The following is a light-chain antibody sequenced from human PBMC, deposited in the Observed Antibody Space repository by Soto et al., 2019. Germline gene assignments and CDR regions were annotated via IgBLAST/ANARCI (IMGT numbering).Light chain of an antibody. V-gene: IGKV4-1*01. CDR3: QQYESTPPT. CDR1: QSVLYSSNNKNY. J-gene: IGKJ2*01. Sequence: DIVMTQSPDSLAVSLGERATINCKSSQSVLYSSNNKNYLAWYQQRPGQPPKLLIYWASTRESGVPDRFSGSGSGTDFTLTITSLQAEDVEVYYCQQYESTPPTFGQATKLEIK. CDR2: WAS.